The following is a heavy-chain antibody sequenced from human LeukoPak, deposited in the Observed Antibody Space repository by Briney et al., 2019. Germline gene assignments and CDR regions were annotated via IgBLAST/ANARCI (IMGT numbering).Heavy chain of an antibody. V-gene: IGHV3-23*01. D-gene: IGHD1-26*01. CDR1: GFTFSSNW. Sequence: PGGSLRLSCAASGFTFSSNWMSWVRQAPGKGLEWVSAISGSGGSTYYADSVKGRFTISRDNSKNTLYLQMNSLRAEDTAVYYCAKLGGRSYVGYPVDYWGQGTLVTVSS. CDR2: ISGSGGST. CDR3: AKLGGRSYVGYPVDY. J-gene: IGHJ4*02.